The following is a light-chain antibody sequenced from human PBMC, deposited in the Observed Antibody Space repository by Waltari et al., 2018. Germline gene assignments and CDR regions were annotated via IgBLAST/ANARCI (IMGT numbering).Light chain of an antibody. Sequence: DIVLTQSPGTLSVSPGERATLSCRASQSVSSSYLAWYQQKPGQAPRLLNDGASSRATGIPDRFSGSGSGTDFTLTISRLEPEDFAVYYCQQYGSSPSFGQGTKLEIK. J-gene: IGKJ2*01. CDR2: GAS. CDR3: QQYGSSPS. V-gene: IGKV3-20*01. CDR1: QSVSSSY.